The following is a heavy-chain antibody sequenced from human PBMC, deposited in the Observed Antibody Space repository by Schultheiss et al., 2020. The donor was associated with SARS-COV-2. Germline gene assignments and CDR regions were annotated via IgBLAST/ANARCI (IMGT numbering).Heavy chain of an antibody. CDR2: INHSGST. J-gene: IGHJ4*02. D-gene: IGHD4-17*01. V-gene: IGHV4-34*01. Sequence: SETLSLTCAVYGGSFSGYYWSWIRQPPGKGLEWIGEINHSGSTNYNPSLKSRVTISVDTSKNQFSLKLSSVTAADTAVYYCARGVRTVTTSFDYWGQGTLVTRLL. CDR3: ARGVRTVTTSFDY. CDR1: GGSFSGYY.